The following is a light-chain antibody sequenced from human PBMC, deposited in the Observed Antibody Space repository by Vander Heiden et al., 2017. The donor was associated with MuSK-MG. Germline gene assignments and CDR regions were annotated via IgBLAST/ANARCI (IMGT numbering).Light chain of an antibody. V-gene: IGKV4-1*01. Sequence: DIVMTQYPASLPVALVEQAPITCKSSQSVLHSSNNKNFVAWYQQKRRQPTRLLTYWASTRESGVPVRVSGSGSGTDFTLTICSLQAGDVAAYFCEQDHSNQRTCGGGTKLDIK. CDR3: EQDHSNQRT. J-gene: IGKJ4*01. CDR1: QSVLHSSNNKNF. CDR2: WAS.